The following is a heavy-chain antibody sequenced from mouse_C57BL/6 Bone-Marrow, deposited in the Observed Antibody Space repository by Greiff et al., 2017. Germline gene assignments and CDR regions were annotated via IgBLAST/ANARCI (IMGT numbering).Heavy chain of an antibody. J-gene: IGHJ4*01. V-gene: IGHV1-50*01. CDR1: GYTFTSYW. CDR3: ARKGVYYSNYDAMDY. CDR2: IDPSDCYT. D-gene: IGHD2-5*01. Sequence: QVQLQQPGAELVKPGASVKLSCKASGYTFTSYWMQWVKPRPGQGLEWIGEIDPSDCYTNYNQKFKGKATLTVATSSSTAYMQLSSLTSEDSAVYYCARKGVYYSNYDAMDYWGQGTSVTVSS.